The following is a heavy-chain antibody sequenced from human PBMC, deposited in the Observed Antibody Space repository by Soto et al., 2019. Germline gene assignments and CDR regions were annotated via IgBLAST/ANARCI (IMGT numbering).Heavy chain of an antibody. D-gene: IGHD1-26*01. CDR1: GFTFSNAW. CDR2: IKTKADGETT. CDR3: TTDGATILFDH. Sequence: GGSLRLSCAASGFTFSNAWMSCVRQAPWKGLEWVGLIKTKADGETTDYAAPVKGRFTISRDDSKNTLYLQVNSLKTEDTALYYCTTDGATILFDHWGQGALVTVSS. V-gene: IGHV3-15*01. J-gene: IGHJ5*02.